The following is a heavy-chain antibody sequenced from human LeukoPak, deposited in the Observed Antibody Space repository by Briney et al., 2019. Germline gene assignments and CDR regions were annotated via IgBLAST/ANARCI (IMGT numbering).Heavy chain of an antibody. CDR1: GYSISSGYY. J-gene: IGHJ4*02. V-gene: IGHV4-38-2*02. CDR3: ARVVGEIDY. Sequence: SETLSLTCTVSGYSISSGYYWGWIRQPPGKGLEWIGSIYHSGSTYYNPSLKSRVTISVDTSKHQFSLKLTSVTGAHPAVYYGARVVGEIDYWGQGTLVTVSS. CDR2: IYHSGST.